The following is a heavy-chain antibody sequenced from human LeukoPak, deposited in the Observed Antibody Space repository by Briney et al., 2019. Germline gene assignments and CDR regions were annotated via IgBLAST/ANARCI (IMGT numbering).Heavy chain of an antibody. D-gene: IGHD3-16*02. CDR2: IIPIFGTA. J-gene: IGHJ4*02. V-gene: IGHV1-69*13. Sequence: SVKVSCKASGGTFISYAISWVRQAPGQGLEWMGGIIPIFGTANYAQKFQGRVTITADESTSTAYMELSSLRSEDTAVYYCARGNVRGSYPQRIYYFDYWGQGTLVTVSS. CDR3: ARGNVRGSYPQRIYYFDY. CDR1: GGTFISYA.